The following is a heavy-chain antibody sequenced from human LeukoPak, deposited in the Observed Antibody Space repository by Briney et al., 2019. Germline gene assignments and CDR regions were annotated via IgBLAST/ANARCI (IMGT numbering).Heavy chain of an antibody. CDR1: GFTFSSYA. CDR2: ISYSDGST. J-gene: IGHJ4*02. D-gene: IGHD4-23*01. Sequence: GGSLRLSCAASGFTFSSYAMGWVRQAPGKGLEWVSVISYSDGSTYYADSVKGRFTISRDNAKNSLYLQMNSLRAEDTAVYYCARIYGGNSYYFDCWGQGTLVTVSS. CDR3: ARIYGGNSYYFDC. V-gene: IGHV3-23*01.